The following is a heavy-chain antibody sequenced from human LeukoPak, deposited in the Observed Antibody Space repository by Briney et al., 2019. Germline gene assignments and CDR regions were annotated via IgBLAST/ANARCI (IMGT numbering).Heavy chain of an antibody. CDR1: GFIFSNLG. J-gene: IGHJ4*02. CDR2: ISSGSISI. Sequence: GGSLRLSCAASGFIFSNLGMNWVRQAPGKGLEWVSSISSGSISIYYVDSATGRFTISRDNAKNSLYLQMNSLRAEDTAVYYCARVDIVRASDSWGQGTLVTVSS. V-gene: IGHV3-21*01. D-gene: IGHD2-8*01. CDR3: ARVDIVRASDS.